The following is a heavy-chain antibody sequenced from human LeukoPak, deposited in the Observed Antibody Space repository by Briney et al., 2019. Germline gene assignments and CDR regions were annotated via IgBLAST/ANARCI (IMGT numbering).Heavy chain of an antibody. CDR1: GYTFSSHV. J-gene: IGHJ4*02. D-gene: IGHD4-17*01. CDR3: AKDGDQVTETKVDY. Sequence: PGESLRLSCAAPGYTFSSHVMSWVRQAPGKGLEWVSGFSGSGGTTYYADSVKGRFTISRDNSKNKLYLQMNSLRADDTAVYYCAKDGDQVTETKVDYWGQGTLVTAFS. V-gene: IGHV3-23*01. CDR2: FSGSGGTT.